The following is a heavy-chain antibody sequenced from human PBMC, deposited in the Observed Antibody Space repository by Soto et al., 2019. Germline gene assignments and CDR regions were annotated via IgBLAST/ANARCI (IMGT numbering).Heavy chain of an antibody. CDR3: ALVDVYVTPSPQDV. J-gene: IGHJ6*02. CDR2: INTYNGNT. V-gene: IGHV1-18*01. Sequence: QVQRVQSGAEVKNPGASVKVSCKASGYTFTRYGIGWARQAPGQGLEWMGWINTYNGNTNYAQNVQGRVTLTTDTXXSTDYMERKSLRSNDTTIYYCALVDVYVTPSPQDVWGQGTTVIVSS. CDR1: GYTFTRYG. D-gene: IGHD3-16*01.